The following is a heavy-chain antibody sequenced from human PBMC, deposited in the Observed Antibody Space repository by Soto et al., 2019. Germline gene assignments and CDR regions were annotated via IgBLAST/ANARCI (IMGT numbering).Heavy chain of an antibody. CDR2: ISGSGGST. CDR3: AKGWSRDDLFWGSYLTPSVY. CDR1: GFTFSSYA. V-gene: IGHV3-23*01. Sequence: AGGSLRLSCAASGFTFSSYAMSWVRQAPGKGLEWVSAISGSGGSTYYADSVKGRFTISRDNSKNTLYLQMNSLRAEDTAVYYCAKGWSRDDLFWGSYLTPSVYWGPRTLVTVST. J-gene: IGHJ4*02. D-gene: IGHD3-16*02.